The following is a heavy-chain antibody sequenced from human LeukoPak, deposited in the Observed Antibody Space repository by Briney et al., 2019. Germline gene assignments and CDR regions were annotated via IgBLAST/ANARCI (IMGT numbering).Heavy chain of an antibody. D-gene: IGHD3-9*01. CDR1: GGSISSYY. V-gene: IGHV4-59*01. CDR3: ARGPGGDILPGYYRAFDY. Sequence: SETLSLTCTVSGGSISSYYWSWIRQPPGKGLEWIGYIYYSGSTNYNPSLKSRVTISVDTSKNQCSLKLSYVTAADTAVYYCARGPGGDILPGYYRAFDYWGQGTLVTVSS. CDR2: IYYSGST. J-gene: IGHJ4*02.